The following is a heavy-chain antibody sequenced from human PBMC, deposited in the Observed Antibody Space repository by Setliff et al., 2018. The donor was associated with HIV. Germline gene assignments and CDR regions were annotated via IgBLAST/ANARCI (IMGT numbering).Heavy chain of an antibody. D-gene: IGHD1-26*01. CDR2: INPSGGST. V-gene: IGHV1-46*01. CDR1: GYTFTRYF. Sequence: ASVKVSCKASGYTFTRYFMHCVRQAPGQGLEWLGMINPSGGSTWYAQKFQGRVTMTGDTSTNTLYMELSSLRSEDTAVYYCARGWEGGMDYWGHGTLVTVSS. CDR3: ARGWEGGMDY. J-gene: IGHJ4*01.